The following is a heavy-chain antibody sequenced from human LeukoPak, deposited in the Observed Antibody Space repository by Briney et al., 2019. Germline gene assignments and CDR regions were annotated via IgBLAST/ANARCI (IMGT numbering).Heavy chain of an antibody. Sequence: ASVKVSCKASGYTFTSYDINWVRQATGQGLEWMGWMNPNSGNTGYAQKFQGRVTITRNTSISTAYMELSSLRSEDTAVYYCARVLGHDFWSGYYGGRRFDPWGQGTLVTVSS. V-gene: IGHV1-8*03. CDR1: GYTFTSYD. CDR3: ARVLGHDFWSGYYGGRRFDP. J-gene: IGHJ5*02. D-gene: IGHD3-3*01. CDR2: MNPNSGNT.